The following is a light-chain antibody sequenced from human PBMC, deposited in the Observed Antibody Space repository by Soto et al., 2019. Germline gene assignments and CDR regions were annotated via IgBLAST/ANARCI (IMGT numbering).Light chain of an antibody. Sequence: QSVLTQPRSVSGSPGQSVTISCTGTNIYVSWYQHHPGKAPKLMIYDVSKRPSGVPDRFSGPKSGNTASLTISGLQAEDEADYYCCSYVGSYTLIFGGGTKLTVL. CDR3: CSYVGSYTLI. CDR2: DVS. V-gene: IGLV2-11*01. J-gene: IGLJ2*01. CDR1: NIY.